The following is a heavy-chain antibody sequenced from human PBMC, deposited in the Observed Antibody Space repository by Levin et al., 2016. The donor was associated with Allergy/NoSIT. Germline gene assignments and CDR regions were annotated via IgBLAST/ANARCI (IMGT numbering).Heavy chain of an antibody. Sequence: WIRPAPREGLEWIGYIYYSGSTYYNPSLKSRVTISVDTSKNQFSLKLSSVTAADTAVYYCARWYITMIVVVITTLRTTFDYWGQGTLVTVSS. D-gene: IGHD3-22*01. V-gene: IGHV4-31*02. J-gene: IGHJ4*02. CDR3: ARWYITMIVVVITTLRTTFDY. CDR2: IYYSGST.